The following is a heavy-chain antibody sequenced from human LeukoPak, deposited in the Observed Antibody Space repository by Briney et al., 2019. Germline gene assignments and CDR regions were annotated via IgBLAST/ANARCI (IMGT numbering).Heavy chain of an antibody. D-gene: IGHD2-15*01. J-gene: IGHJ4*02. CDR3: ARKGCTGSCYILDY. CDR2: INTDNGNT. Sequence: ASVKVSCRASGYTFNTYGINWVRQAPGHGLEWMGWINTDNGNTNYAQKFQGRVTMTRDTSTSTAYMELTSLTSDDTAVYYCARKGCTGSCYILDYWGQGTLVTVSS. CDR1: GYTFNTYG. V-gene: IGHV1-18*01.